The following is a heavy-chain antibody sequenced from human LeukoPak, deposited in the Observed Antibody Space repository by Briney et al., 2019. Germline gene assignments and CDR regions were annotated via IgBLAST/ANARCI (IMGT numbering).Heavy chain of an antibody. CDR2: IIPIFGTA. J-gene: IGHJ4*02. CDR3: ARDGDCSGGSCPSY. D-gene: IGHD2-15*01. Sequence: ASVKVSCKASGGTFSSYAISWVRQAPGRGLEWMGRIIPIFGTANYAQKFQGRVTITTDESTSTAYMELSSLRSEDTAVYYCARDGDCSGGSCPSYWGQGTLVTVSS. CDR1: GGTFSSYA. V-gene: IGHV1-69*05.